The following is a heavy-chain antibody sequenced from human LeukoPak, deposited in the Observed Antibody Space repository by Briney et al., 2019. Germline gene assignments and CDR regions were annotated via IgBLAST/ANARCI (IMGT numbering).Heavy chain of an antibody. D-gene: IGHD1-1*01. CDR1: GFTLTSYS. CDR2: ISGGGGST. J-gene: IGHJ4*02. CDR3: AKGGKWNVTPFDY. Sequence: GGSLRLSCAASGFTLTSYSMNWVRQAPGKGLEWVSTISGGGGSTYYADSVKGRFTISRDNSKNTLYLQVNSLRAEDTAVYYCAKGGKWNVTPFDYWGQGTLVTVSS. V-gene: IGHV3-23*01.